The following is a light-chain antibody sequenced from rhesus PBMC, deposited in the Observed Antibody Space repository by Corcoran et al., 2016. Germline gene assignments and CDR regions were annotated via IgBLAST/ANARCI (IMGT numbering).Light chain of an antibody. CDR3: RSFAGSNTSI. Sequence: QAALTQHRSVSVSPGQSVTISCPGSSSDIGGYNYVSWYQQHPGTAPRLMIYEVNNRPSGVADRCSGSKSGNTASLTISGLQAEDEADYYCRSFAGSNTSIFGARTRLTVL. CDR1: SSDIGGYNY. V-gene: IGLV2-32*02. CDR2: EVN. J-gene: IGLJ1*01.